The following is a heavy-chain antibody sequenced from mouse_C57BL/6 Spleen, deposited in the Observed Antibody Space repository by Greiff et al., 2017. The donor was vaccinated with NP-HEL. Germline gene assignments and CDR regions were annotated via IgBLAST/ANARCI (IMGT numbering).Heavy chain of an antibody. Sequence: VQLQQSGPVLVKPGASVKMSCKASGYTFTDYYMNWVKQSHGKSLEWIGVINPYNGGTSYNQKFKGKATLTVDKSSSTAYMELNSLTSEDSAVYYCARYGQLDFDYWGQGTTLTVSS. CDR1: GYTFTDYY. CDR3: ARYGQLDFDY. V-gene: IGHV1-19*01. D-gene: IGHD3-2*01. CDR2: INPYNGGT. J-gene: IGHJ2*01.